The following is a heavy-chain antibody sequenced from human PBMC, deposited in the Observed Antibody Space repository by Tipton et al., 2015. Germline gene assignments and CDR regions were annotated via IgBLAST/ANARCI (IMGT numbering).Heavy chain of an antibody. V-gene: IGHV3-74*03. CDR2: INSDGSRT. Sequence: SLRLSCAASGFTFRSYWMHWVRQAPGKGLVWVSRINSDGSRTTYADSVKGRFTISRDNAKNTLYLQMNSLRAEDTAAYYCARGDTVVVTAVPYYYGMDVWGQGTTVTVSS. CDR3: ARGDTVVVTAVPYYYGMDV. D-gene: IGHD2-21*02. J-gene: IGHJ6*02. CDR1: GFTFRSYW.